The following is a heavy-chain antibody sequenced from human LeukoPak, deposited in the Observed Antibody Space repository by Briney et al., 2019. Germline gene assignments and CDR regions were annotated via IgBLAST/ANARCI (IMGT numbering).Heavy chain of an antibody. CDR2: ISSGGST. J-gene: IGHJ4*02. V-gene: IGHV3-66*01. Sequence: PGGSLRLSCAAPEFTFSLYWMHWVRQAPGKGLVWVSLISSGGSTYYADSVRGRFTISRDNSKNTLYLQMNSLRAEDTAVYYCARDWGNWNYDYWGQGTLVTVSS. CDR3: ARDWGNWNYDY. D-gene: IGHD1-7*01. CDR1: EFTFSLYW.